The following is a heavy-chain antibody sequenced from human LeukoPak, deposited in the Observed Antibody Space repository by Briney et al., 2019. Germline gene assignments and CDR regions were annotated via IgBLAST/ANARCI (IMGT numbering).Heavy chain of an antibody. CDR3: ARHRAYSSSSPFDY. V-gene: IGHV1-2*02. Sequence: GASVKVSCKTSGYTFTGQYLHWVRQAPGQGLEWMGWINPNSGGTKSAQKFQGRVIMTRDTSISTAYMELRSLSSDDTAVYYCARHRAYSSSSPFDYWGQGTLVTVSS. CDR1: GYTFTGQY. J-gene: IGHJ4*02. D-gene: IGHD6-6*01. CDR2: INPNSGGT.